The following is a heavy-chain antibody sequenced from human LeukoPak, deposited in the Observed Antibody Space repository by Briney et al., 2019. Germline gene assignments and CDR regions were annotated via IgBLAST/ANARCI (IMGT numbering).Heavy chain of an antibody. V-gene: IGHV4-34*01. Sequence: SETLSLTCAVYGGSFSGYYWSWIRQPPGKGLEWIGEINHNGSTNYNPSLKSRVTISVDTSKNQFSLKLSSVTAADTAVYYCARKTDDAFDIWGQGTMVTVSS. CDR1: GGSFSGYY. J-gene: IGHJ3*02. CDR2: INHNGST. CDR3: ARKTDDAFDI.